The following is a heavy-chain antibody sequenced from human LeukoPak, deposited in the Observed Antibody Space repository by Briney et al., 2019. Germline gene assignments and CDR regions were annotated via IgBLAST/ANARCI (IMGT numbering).Heavy chain of an antibody. CDR3: AKRPLSPCN. CDR2: IYSSGGT. Sequence: XPXXGLEWVSLIYSSGGTSYADSVRGRFTISKDNSKNTLYLQMNSLRAEDTAVYYCAKRPLSPCNWGLGTLVTVSS. J-gene: IGHJ4*01. V-gene: IGHV3-66*01. D-gene: IGHD5/OR15-5a*01.